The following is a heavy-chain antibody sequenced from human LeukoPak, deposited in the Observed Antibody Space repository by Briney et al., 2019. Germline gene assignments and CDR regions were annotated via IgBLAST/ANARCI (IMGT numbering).Heavy chain of an antibody. Sequence: ASVTVSFTASGYTFTVYYIFWVRRAPGQGLEWMGWINPNSGGTNYAPEFQGRLTMTRDTSITTAYMELSTLRSDDTAVYYCALIGDHAWFDPWGQGTLVTVSS. CDR3: ALIGDHAWFDP. J-gene: IGHJ5*02. CDR2: INPNSGGT. CDR1: GYTFTVYY. V-gene: IGHV1-2*02. D-gene: IGHD3-10*01.